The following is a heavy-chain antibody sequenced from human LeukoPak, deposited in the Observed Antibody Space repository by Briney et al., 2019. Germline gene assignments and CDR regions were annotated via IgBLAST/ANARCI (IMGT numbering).Heavy chain of an antibody. D-gene: IGHD3-9*01. V-gene: IGHV3-23*01. CDR1: GFTFSSYA. Sequence: GASLRLSCAASGFTFSSYAMGWVRQAPGKGLEWVSAISGSGGSTYYADSVKGRFTISRDNSKNTLYLQMNSLRAEDTAVYYCATDPRYLDFWGQGTLVTVSS. CDR3: ATDPRYLDF. CDR2: ISGSGGST. J-gene: IGHJ4*02.